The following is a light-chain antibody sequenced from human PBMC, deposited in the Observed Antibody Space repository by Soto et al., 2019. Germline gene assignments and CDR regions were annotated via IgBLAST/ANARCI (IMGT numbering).Light chain of an antibody. CDR2: KAS. J-gene: IGKJ3*01. Sequence: DIQMTQSPSTLSASVGDRVNITCRASQRISGWLAWYQQKPGKAPKLLIYKASNLETGVPTRFSGSGSGTQFSLTIRSLQTDEFATYYCRQRVTLGPGTKVDIK. V-gene: IGKV1-5*03. CDR1: QRISGW. CDR3: RQRVT.